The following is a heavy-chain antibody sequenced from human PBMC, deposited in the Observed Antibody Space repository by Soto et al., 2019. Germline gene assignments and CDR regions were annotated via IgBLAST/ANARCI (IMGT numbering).Heavy chain of an antibody. CDR2: ISAYKANI. J-gene: IGHJ4*02. CDR1: GYTFPNYG. D-gene: IGHD3-10*01. Sequence: ASVKVSCKASGYTFPNYGITWVRQAPGQGLEWMGWISAYKANIKYAQKFQGRVTLTTDTSTSTAYMELRSLRSDDTAIYYCARDLDGSGAYYTDFWGQGTLVTVSS. V-gene: IGHV1-18*01. CDR3: ARDLDGSGAYYTDF.